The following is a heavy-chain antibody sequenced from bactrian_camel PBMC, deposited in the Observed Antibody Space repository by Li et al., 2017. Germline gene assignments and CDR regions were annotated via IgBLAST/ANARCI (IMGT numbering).Heavy chain of an antibody. CDR2: IQYDGMT. Sequence: HVQLVESGGGSVQAGGSPRLSCADSEMHYCGNFLSWYRQVPGKQREFVSGIQYDGMTTYADSVKGRFTISRDNTKDMLYLQMNSLKPEDTAMYYCAADPPSSWNSEPCKIYEYFYWGQGTQVTVS. V-gene: IGHV3S53*01. D-gene: IGHD4*01. J-gene: IGHJ4*01. CDR1: EMHYCGNF. CDR3: AADPPSSWNSEPCKIYEYFY.